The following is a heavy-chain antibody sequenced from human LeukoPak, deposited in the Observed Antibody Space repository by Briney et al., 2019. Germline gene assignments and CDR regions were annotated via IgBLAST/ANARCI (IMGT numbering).Heavy chain of an antibody. D-gene: IGHD1-26*01. CDR1: GFTFSSYA. J-gene: IGHJ4*02. Sequence: PGGSLRLSCAASGFTFSSYAMHWVRQAPGKRLECLSSITSDGGTTYYADSVKGRFTISRDNSKNTLYLQMGSLRAGDMALYYCARDLRGAADYWGQGTLVTVSS. CDR3: ARDLRGAADY. V-gene: IGHV3-64*02. CDR2: ITSDGGTT.